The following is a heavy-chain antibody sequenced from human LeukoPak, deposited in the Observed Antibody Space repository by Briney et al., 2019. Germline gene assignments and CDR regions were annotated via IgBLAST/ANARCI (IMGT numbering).Heavy chain of an antibody. CDR2: IYYSGST. V-gene: IGHV4-61*08. D-gene: IGHD5-12*01. J-gene: IGHJ4*02. CDR1: GGSISSGGYY. Sequence: SQTLSLTCTVSGGSISSGGYYWSWIRQHPGKGLEWIGYIYYSGSTNYNPSLKSRVTISVDTSKNQFSLKLSSVTAADTAVYYCARDRGPYSGYDSYYFDYWGQGTLVTVSS. CDR3: ARDRGPYSGYDSYYFDY.